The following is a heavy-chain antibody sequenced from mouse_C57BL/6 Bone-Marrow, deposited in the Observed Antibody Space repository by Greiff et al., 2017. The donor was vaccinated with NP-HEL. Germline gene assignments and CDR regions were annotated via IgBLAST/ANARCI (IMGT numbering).Heavy chain of an antibody. CDR2: IYPRSGNT. V-gene: IGHV1-81*01. CDR3: ARGDGSSPAWFAY. J-gene: IGHJ3*01. Sequence: VQVVESGAELARPGASVKLSCKASGYTFTSYGISWVKQRTGQGLEWIGEIYPRSGNTYYNEKFKGKATLTADKSSSTAYMELRSLTSEDSAVYFCARGDGSSPAWFAYWGQGTLVTVSA. CDR1: GYTFTSYG. D-gene: IGHD1-1*01.